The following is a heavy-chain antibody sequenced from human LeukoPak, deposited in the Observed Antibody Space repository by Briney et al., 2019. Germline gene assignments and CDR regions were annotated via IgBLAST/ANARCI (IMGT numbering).Heavy chain of an antibody. D-gene: IGHD2-21*01. CDR1: GFTFSSYW. CDR2: INSDGSST. J-gene: IGHJ4*02. Sequence: GGSLRLSCAASGFTFSSYWMQWVRQAPGKGLVWVSRINSDGSSTSYADSVKGRFTISRDNAKNTLYLQMNSLRAEDTAVYYCARAMVIGYPGGFDYWGQGTLVTVSS. CDR3: ARAMVIGYPGGFDY. V-gene: IGHV3-74*01.